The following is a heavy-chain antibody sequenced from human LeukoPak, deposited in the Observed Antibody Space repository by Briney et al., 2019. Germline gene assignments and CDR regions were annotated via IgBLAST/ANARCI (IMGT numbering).Heavy chain of an antibody. CDR2: IYPGDSDT. D-gene: IGHD3-9*01. CDR1: GYGFTSYW. Sequence: GVQLQSSSKGSGYGFTSYWIGWVRPMPGKGRGWRGIIYPGDSDTRYSPSFQGQVTISADNSISTAYLQWSSLEASDAAMYYCARLRYFVNGIDVWGQGTTVTVSS. V-gene: IGHV5-51*01. CDR3: ARLRYFVNGIDV. J-gene: IGHJ6*02.